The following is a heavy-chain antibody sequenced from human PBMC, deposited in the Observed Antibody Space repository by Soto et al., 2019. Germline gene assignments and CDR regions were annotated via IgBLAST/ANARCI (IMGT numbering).Heavy chain of an antibody. CDR1: GGSFSGYY. CDR2: INHSGST. V-gene: IGHV4-34*01. CDR3: ARRSSTYGDYRRWFDP. D-gene: IGHD4-17*01. Sequence: SETLSLTCAVYGGSFSGYYWTWIRQPPGKGLEWIGEINHSGSTNYNPSLKSRVTISVDTSKNQFSLKLSSVTAADTAVYYCARRSSTYGDYRRWFDPWGQGTLVTVSS. J-gene: IGHJ5*02.